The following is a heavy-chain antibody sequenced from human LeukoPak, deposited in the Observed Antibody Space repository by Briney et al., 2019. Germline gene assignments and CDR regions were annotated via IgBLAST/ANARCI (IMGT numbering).Heavy chain of an antibody. J-gene: IGHJ4*02. CDR2: IKPDGGEK. Sequence: PGGSLRLSCAASGFIFSNYWMYWVRQAPGKGLEWVANIKPDGGEKNYVDSVKGRFTISRDNAKNSLYLQMNSLRAEDTAVYYCARDPDGGYSFAYWGQGTLLAVSS. CDR3: ARDPDGGYSFAY. CDR1: GFIFSNYW. V-gene: IGHV3-7*01. D-gene: IGHD5-12*01.